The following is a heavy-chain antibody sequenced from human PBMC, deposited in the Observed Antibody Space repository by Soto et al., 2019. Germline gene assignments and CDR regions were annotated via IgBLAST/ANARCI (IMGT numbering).Heavy chain of an antibody. J-gene: IGHJ6*02. V-gene: IGHV4-31*03. CDR1: GGSIISGGYY. CDR3: ARGGLGYCSGGSCYSAELSRYYYGMDV. Sequence: NLSLTCRVSGGSIISGGYYWSWSRQHPGKGLEWIGYIYYSGSTYYNPSLKSRVTISVDTSKNQFSLKLSSVTAADTAVYYCARGGLGYCSGGSCYSAELSRYYYGMDVWGQGTTVTVSS. CDR2: IYYSGST. D-gene: IGHD2-15*01.